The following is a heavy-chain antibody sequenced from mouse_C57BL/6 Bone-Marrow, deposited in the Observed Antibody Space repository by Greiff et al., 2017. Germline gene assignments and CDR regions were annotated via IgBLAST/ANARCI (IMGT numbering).Heavy chain of an antibody. Sequence: LPESGAELVRPGSSVKLSCKASYFAFMASALHWVKQRPGQCLAWIGSFTKYSDATEYSENVKGKATLTANTSSSTAYMELSSRTSEYSAVYYCARAYYGSRYGYAMDYWGQGTSVTVSS. CDR2: FTKYSDAT. J-gene: IGHJ4*01. V-gene: IGHV1-49*01. CDR3: ARAYYGSRYGYAMDY. D-gene: IGHD1-1*01. CDR1: YFAFMASA.